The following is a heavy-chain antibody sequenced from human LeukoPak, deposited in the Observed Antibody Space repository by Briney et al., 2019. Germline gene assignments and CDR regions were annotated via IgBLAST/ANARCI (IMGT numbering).Heavy chain of an antibody. V-gene: IGHV3-48*03. J-gene: IGHJ4*02. CDR2: ISSSGSTI. Sequence: GGSLRLSGAASGFTFSSYEMNWVRQAPGKGLEWVSYISSSGSTIYYADSVKGRFTISRDNAKNSLYLQMNSLRAEDTAVYYCARGTYGDFDYWGQGTLVTVSS. CDR1: GFTFSSYE. CDR3: ARGTYGDFDY. D-gene: IGHD4-17*01.